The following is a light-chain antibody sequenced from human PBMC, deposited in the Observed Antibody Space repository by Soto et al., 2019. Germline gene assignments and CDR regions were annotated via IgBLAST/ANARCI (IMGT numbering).Light chain of an antibody. CDR2: GAS. CDR1: QSVSSN. CDR3: QQLSRYPLT. V-gene: IGKV3-15*01. J-gene: IGKJ4*01. Sequence: EIVLTQSPATLSVSPGESATLSCRASQSVSSNLAWYQQKPGQAPRLLIYGASTRATGFPARFSGSGSGTEFTLTISSLQSEDFATYYCQQLSRYPLTFGGGTKVDIK.